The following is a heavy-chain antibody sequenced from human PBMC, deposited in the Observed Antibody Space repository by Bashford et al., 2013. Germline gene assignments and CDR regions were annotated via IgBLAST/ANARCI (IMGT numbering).Heavy chain of an antibody. D-gene: IGHD6-13*01. CDR2: LDPNSGGT. J-gene: IGHJ6*02. CDR1: GYTFSDHY. Sequence: ASVKVSCKTSGYTFSDHYIHWVRQTPGQGLEWMGWLDPNSGGTNYVPKFQGRVTMTRDTSISTAYMELSRVRSDDTAVYYCARDSSSTWYGGMDVWGQGTVVTVSS. CDR3: ARDSSSTWYGGMDV. V-gene: IGHV1-2*02.